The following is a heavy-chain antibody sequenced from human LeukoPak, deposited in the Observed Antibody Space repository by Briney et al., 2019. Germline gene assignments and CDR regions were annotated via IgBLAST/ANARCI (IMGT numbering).Heavy chain of an antibody. CDR2: INQDGGDK. V-gene: IGHV3-7*01. CDR1: GFTLSTSW. Sequence: GGSLRLSCAASGFTLSTSWMICVRQAPGKGMEWVAHINQDGGDKSPVDSVKGRFTISRENSKTPWYLQLNRLGAEDSVVVYCTRSLERRYFDYWGQGTLDTVSS. CDR3: TRSLERRYFDY. D-gene: IGHD1-1*01. J-gene: IGHJ4*02.